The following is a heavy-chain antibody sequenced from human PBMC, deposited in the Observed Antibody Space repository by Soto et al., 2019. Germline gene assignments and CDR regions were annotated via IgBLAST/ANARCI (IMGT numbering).Heavy chain of an antibody. CDR2: IDPSDSFT. J-gene: IGHJ4*02. CDR1: GYSFTNYW. CDR3: ARQIYDSDTGPNFQYYFDS. Sequence: PGESLKISCKASGYSFTNYWLSWVRHVPGKGLEWIGRIDPSDSFTNYSPSLQGHVTMSLDKSISTAYLQWSSLRASDTAMYYCARQIYDSDTGPNFQYYFDSWGQGTPVTVSS. D-gene: IGHD3-22*01. V-gene: IGHV5-10-1*01.